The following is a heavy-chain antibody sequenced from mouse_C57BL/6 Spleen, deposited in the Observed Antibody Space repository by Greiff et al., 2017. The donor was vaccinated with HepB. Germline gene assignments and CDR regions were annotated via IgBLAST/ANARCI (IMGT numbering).Heavy chain of an antibody. V-gene: IGHV5-6*02. CDR2: ISSGGSYT. CDR3: AIRTFFLPTVVEGYFDV. CDR1: GFTFSSYG. J-gene: IGHJ1*03. D-gene: IGHD2-12*01. Sequence: EVMLVESGGDLVKPGGSLKLSCAASGFTFSSYGMSWVRQTPDKRLEWVATISSGGSYTYYPDSVKGRFTIARDTAKNTLYLHMSSLKSEDTAMYYCAIRTFFLPTVVEGYFDVWGTGTTVTVSS.